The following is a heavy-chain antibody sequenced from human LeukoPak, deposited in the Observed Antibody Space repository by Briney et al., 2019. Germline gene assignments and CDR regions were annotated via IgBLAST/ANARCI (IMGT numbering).Heavy chain of an antibody. CDR1: GYTFTTYK. Sequence: ASVKVSCKASGYTFTTYKIHWVRQAPGQGLEWVGIINPSDGNTRNAQKLQGRVTMTRDTSTGTVYLELSILRSEDTAVYYCAKDGGSYSTDYWGQGTLVTVSS. CDR2: INPSDGNT. V-gene: IGHV1-46*01. CDR3: AKDGGSYSTDY. D-gene: IGHD3-10*01. J-gene: IGHJ4*02.